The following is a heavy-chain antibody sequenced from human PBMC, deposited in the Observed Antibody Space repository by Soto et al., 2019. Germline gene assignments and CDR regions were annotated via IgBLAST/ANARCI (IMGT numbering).Heavy chain of an antibody. J-gene: IGHJ6*03. CDR1: GGSISSYY. Sequence: SETLSLTCTVSGGSISSYYWSWIRQPPGKGLEWIGYIYYSGSTNYNPSLKSRVTISVDTSKNQFSLKLSSVTAADTAVYYCARGVVAATSYYYYMDVWGKGTTVTVSS. CDR2: IYYSGST. V-gene: IGHV4-59*01. CDR3: ARGVVAATSYYYYMDV. D-gene: IGHD2-15*01.